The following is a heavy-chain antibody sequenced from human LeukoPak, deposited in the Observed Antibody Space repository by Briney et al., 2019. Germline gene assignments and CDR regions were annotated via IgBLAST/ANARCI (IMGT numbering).Heavy chain of an antibody. CDR1: GYSFTSYW. V-gene: IGHV5-51*01. CDR3: ARSSMVRGVLNWFDP. J-gene: IGHJ5*02. Sequence: GESLKISCKGSGYSFTSYWIGWVRQMPGKGLEWMGIIYPGDSDTSYSPSFQGQLTISADKSISTAYLQWSSLKASDTAMYYCARSSMVRGVLNWFDPWGQGALVTVSS. D-gene: IGHD3-10*01. CDR2: IYPGDSDT.